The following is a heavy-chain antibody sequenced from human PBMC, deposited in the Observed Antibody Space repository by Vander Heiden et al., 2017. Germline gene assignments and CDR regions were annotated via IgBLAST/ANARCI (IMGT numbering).Heavy chain of an antibody. CDR1: GFLFSNAW. Sequence: EVQLVESGGGLVKPGGSLRLSCAASGFLFSNAWMSWVRQAPGKGLEWVGRIKSKTDGGTTDYAEPVKGRFTISRDDSKNTLYLQMNSLKTEDRAVDDCTIDWGWFDPWCQRTMVTVSS. D-gene: IGHD3-16*01. CDR2: IKSKTDGGTT. CDR3: TIDWGWFDP. V-gene: IGHV3-15*01. J-gene: IGHJ5*02.